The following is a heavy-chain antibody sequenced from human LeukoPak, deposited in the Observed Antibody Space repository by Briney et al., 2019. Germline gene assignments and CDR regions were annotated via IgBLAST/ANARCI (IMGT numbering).Heavy chain of an antibody. D-gene: IGHD1-26*01. Sequence: SETLSLTCAVYGGSFSGYYWSWIRQPPGKGLEWIGEINHSGSTNYNPSLKSRVTISVDTSKNLFSLKLSSVTAADTAVYYCARGRGSTNYFDYWGQGTLVTVSS. CDR1: GGSFSGYY. J-gene: IGHJ4*02. V-gene: IGHV4-34*01. CDR2: INHSGST. CDR3: ARGRGSTNYFDY.